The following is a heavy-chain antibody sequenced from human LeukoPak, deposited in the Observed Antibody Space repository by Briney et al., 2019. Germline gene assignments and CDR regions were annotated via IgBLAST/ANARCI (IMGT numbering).Heavy chain of an antibody. V-gene: IGHV1-2*02. CDR3: ARQASYCSGGSCYGWFDP. D-gene: IGHD2-15*01. Sequence: GASVKVSCKASGYTFTSYYMHWVRQAPGQGLEWMGWIKPSSGGTNYAQSFQGRVTMTRDTSINTAYMELSGLRSDDTAVYYCARQASYCSGGSCYGWFDPWGQGTLVTVSS. CDR1: GYTFTSYY. J-gene: IGHJ5*02. CDR2: IKPSSGGT.